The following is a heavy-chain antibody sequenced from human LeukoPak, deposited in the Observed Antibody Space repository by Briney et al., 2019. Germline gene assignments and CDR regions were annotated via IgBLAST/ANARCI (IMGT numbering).Heavy chain of an antibody. V-gene: IGHV3-23*01. CDR2: ISGSCGST. J-gene: IGHJ4*02. Sequence: GGSLRLSCAASGFTFSSYAMSWVRQAPGKGLEWVSAISGSCGSTYYADSVKGRFTISRDNSKNTLYLQMNSLRAEDTAVYYCAKDKVRALWFGELYYFDYWGQGTLVTVSS. D-gene: IGHD3-10*01. CDR1: GFTFSSYA. CDR3: AKDKVRALWFGELYYFDY.